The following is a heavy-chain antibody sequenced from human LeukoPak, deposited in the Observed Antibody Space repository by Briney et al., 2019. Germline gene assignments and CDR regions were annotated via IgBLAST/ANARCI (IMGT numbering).Heavy chain of an antibody. CDR2: INPSGGST. V-gene: IGHV1-46*01. D-gene: IGHD3-22*01. Sequence: ASVKASCKASGDTFSSYAISWVRQAPGQGLEWMGIINPSGGSTSYAQKFQGRVTMTRDTSTSTVYMELSSLRSEDTAVYYCARDTFRGSGYPGDYWGQGTLVTVSS. CDR1: GDTFSSYA. J-gene: IGHJ4*02. CDR3: ARDTFRGSGYPGDY.